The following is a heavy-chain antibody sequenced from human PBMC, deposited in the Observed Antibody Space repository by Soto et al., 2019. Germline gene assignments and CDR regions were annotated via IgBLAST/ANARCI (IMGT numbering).Heavy chain of an antibody. CDR3: ARANIVVVPAAMAYYYYMDV. V-gene: IGHV4-34*01. CDR2: INHSGST. CDR1: GWSFSGYY. D-gene: IGHD2-2*01. J-gene: IGHJ6*03. Sequence: SDTLSLTCAVNGWSFSGYYWSWIRQPPGKGLEWIGEINHSGSTNYNPSLKSRVTISVDTSKNQFSLKLSSVTAADTAVYYCARANIVVVPAAMAYYYYMDVWGKGTTVT.